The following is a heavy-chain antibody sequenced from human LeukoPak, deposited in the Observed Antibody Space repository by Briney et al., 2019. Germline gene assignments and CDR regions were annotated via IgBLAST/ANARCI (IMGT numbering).Heavy chain of an antibody. CDR1: GFTFSSYA. D-gene: IGHD6-19*01. CDR3: AKVAVAGTYYYYGMDV. J-gene: IGHJ6*02. CDR2: ISGSGGST. V-gene: IGHV3-23*01. Sequence: GGSLRLSCAASGFTFSSYAMSWVRQAPGKGLEWVSAISGSGGSTYYADSVKGRFTISRDNSKNTLNLQMNSLRAEDTAVYYCAKVAVAGTYYYYGMDVWGQGTTVTVSS.